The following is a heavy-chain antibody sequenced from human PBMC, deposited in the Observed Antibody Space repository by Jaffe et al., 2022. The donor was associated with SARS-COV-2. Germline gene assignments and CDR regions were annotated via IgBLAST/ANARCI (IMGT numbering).Heavy chain of an antibody. CDR3: ARPQSSGWYFGADI. Sequence: QMQLVQSGAEVKKPGSSVKVSCKASGGTFDTYSITWARQAPGQGLEWMGGIIPFFGTTDYAQKFQGRLTITADEPTNTAYMELSSLTSEDTAVYYCARPQSSGWYFGADIWGQGTKVTVSS. V-gene: IGHV1-69*01. D-gene: IGHD6-19*01. J-gene: IGHJ3*02. CDR1: GGTFDTYS. CDR2: IIPFFGTT.